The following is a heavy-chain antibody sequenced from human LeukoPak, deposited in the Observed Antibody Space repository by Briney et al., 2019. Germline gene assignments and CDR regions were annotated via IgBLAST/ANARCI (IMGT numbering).Heavy chain of an antibody. Sequence: QPGGSLRLSCAASGFTFSSYGMHWVRQTPGKGLEWVAVIWYDGSNKYYADSVKGRFTISRDNSKNTLYLQMNSLRAEDTAVYYCARGVYSYGYCFDYWGQGTLVTVSS. CDR2: IWYDGSNK. CDR3: ARGVYSYGYCFDY. D-gene: IGHD5-18*01. J-gene: IGHJ4*02. V-gene: IGHV3-33*01. CDR1: GFTFSSYG.